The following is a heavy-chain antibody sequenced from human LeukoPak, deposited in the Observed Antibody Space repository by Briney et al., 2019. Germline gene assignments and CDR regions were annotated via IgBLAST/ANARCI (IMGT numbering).Heavy chain of an antibody. CDR3: ARGVYGSGSYYNTLYY. J-gene: IGHJ4*02. D-gene: IGHD3-10*01. V-gene: IGHV1-3*01. Sequence: GASVKVSCKASGYTFTSYAMHWVRQAPGQRLEWMGWINAGNGNTKYSQKFQGRVTITRDTSASTAYMELSSLRSEDTAVYYCARGVYGSGSYYNTLYYWGQGTLVTVSS. CDR1: GYTFTSYA. CDR2: INAGNGNT.